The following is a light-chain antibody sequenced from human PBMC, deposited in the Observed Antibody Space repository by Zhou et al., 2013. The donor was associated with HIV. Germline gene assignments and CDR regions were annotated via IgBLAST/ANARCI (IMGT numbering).Light chain of an antibody. CDR3: QQCNSYPLT. Sequence: DIQMTQSPSTLSASVGDRVTITCRASQSISNWLAWYQQKPGKAPKLLIYKASSLEGGVPSRFSGSGSGTEFTLTISSLQPDDFATYYCQQCNSYPLTFGGGTKVEIK. CDR2: KAS. J-gene: IGKJ4*01. V-gene: IGKV1-5*03. CDR1: QSISNW.